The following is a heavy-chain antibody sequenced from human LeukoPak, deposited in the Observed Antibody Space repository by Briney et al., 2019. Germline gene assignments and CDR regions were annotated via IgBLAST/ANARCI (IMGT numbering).Heavy chain of an antibody. CDR2: INPDSGDT. V-gene: IGHV1-2*02. D-gene: IGHD2/OR15-2a*01. J-gene: IGHJ4*02. CDR1: GYTFTGYY. CDR3: ARTEYIYYFDF. Sequence: ASVKVSCKASGYTFTGYYIHWVRQAPGQGLEWMGWINPDSGDTKYAHKFQGRVTMTRDTSISTAYMELSRLRSDDTAVYYCARTEYIYYFDFWGQGTLVTVSS.